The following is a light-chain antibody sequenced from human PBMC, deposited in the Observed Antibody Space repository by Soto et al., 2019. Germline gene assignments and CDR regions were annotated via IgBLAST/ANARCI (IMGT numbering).Light chain of an antibody. J-gene: IGKJ2*01. CDR1: QGIRDD. CDR2: AAS. Sequence: AIQMTQSPSSLSASVGDRVTITCRASQGIRDDLGWYQQKPGKAPKLLIYAASSLQSEVPSRFSGSGSGADFTLTISSLQPEDFATYYCLQDYNYPYTFGQGTKLEIK. V-gene: IGKV1-6*01. CDR3: LQDYNYPYT.